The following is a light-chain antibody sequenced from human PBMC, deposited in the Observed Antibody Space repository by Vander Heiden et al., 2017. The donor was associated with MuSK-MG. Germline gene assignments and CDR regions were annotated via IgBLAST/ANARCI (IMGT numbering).Light chain of an antibody. CDR2: FAS. Sequence: QMTESPSSLSASIGDRVTITCRASQTVSRHLHWYQQKPGKAPKLLIYFASSLQRGVPSRFSGSGSGTDFNLTISSLQPEDFAIYYCQQSSSPHTFGQGTKVEIK. CDR1: QTVSRH. V-gene: IGKV1-39*01. J-gene: IGKJ2*01. CDR3: QQSSSPHT.